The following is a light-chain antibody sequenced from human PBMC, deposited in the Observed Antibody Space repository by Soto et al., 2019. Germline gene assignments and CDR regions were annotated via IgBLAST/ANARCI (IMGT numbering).Light chain of an antibody. CDR2: DAS. Sequence: ILFTQSSATLSFSPGERATLSCRASQSIGLAIAWYQHKPGQAPRLLLFDASQRATGIPARFRGSGSGTDFTLSISSLEPEDFAVYYCQQRTDRPPWTFGQGTKVDIK. J-gene: IGKJ1*01. CDR1: QSIGLA. CDR3: QQRTDRPPWT. V-gene: IGKV3-11*01.